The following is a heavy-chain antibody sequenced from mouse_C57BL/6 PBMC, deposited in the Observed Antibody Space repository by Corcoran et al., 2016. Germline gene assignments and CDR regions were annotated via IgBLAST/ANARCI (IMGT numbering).Heavy chain of an antibody. D-gene: IGHD1-1*01. Sequence: QIQLVQSGPELKKPGETVKISCKASGYTFTTYGMSWVKQAPGKGLKWMGWINTYSGVPTYADDFKGRFAFSLETSASTAYLQINNLKNEDTATYFCARFTTVPYCYFDVWGTGTTVTVSS. CDR3: ARFTTVPYCYFDV. J-gene: IGHJ1*03. CDR1: GYTFTTYG. V-gene: IGHV9-3*01. CDR2: INTYSGVP.